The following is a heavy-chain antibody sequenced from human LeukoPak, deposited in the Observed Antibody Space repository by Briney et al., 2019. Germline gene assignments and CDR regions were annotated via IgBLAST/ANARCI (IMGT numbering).Heavy chain of an antibody. Sequence: RRXPGKGLEWVASINHNGNVNYYVDSVKGRFTISRDNAKNSLYLQMSNLRAEDTAVYFCARGGGLDVWGQGATVTVSS. CDR3: ARGGGLDV. CDR2: INHNGNVN. J-gene: IGHJ6*02. D-gene: IGHD3-16*01. V-gene: IGHV3-7*03.